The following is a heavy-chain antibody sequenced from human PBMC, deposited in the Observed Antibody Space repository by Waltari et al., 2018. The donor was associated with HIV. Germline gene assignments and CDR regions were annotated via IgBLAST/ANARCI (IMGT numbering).Heavy chain of an antibody. CDR1: GFTFSSYV. V-gene: IGHV3-64*05. J-gene: IGHJ3*02. Sequence: EVQLVESGGGLVQPGGSLRLSCSASGFTFSSYVMYWVRQAPGKGLEYVLGISTNGGSTYYADSVKGRFTIARDNSKNTLYVQMTSLRVEDTAVYYCVKPLREFRWDDAFDIWGQGTTVTVSS. D-gene: IGHD1-26*01. CDR2: ISTNGGST. CDR3: VKPLREFRWDDAFDI.